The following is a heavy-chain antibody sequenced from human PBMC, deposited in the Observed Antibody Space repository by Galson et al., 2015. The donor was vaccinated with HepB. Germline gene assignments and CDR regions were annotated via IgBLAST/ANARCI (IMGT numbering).Heavy chain of an antibody. J-gene: IGHJ4*02. D-gene: IGHD3-3*01. Sequence: SLRLSCAASGFTFSSYGMHWVRQAPGKGLEWVAVISYDGSNKYYADSVKGRFTISRDNSKNTLYLQMNSLRAEDTAVYYCAKDTTIFGVVIGGQYYFDYWGQGTLVTVSS. CDR3: AKDTTIFGVVIGGQYYFDY. CDR1: GFTFSSYG. CDR2: ISYDGSNK. V-gene: IGHV3-30*18.